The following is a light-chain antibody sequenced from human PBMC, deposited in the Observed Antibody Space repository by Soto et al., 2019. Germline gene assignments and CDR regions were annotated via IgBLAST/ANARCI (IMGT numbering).Light chain of an antibody. V-gene: IGKV3-11*01. Sequence: IVLTQSPDTLSLFPGERATLSCRASQSVSRYLAWYQQKPGQAPRLLIYDASNRATGIPARFSGSGSGTDFTLTISSLEPEDFAVYYCQQRSNWPRTFGPGTKVDIK. CDR2: DAS. CDR1: QSVSRY. J-gene: IGKJ3*01. CDR3: QQRSNWPRT.